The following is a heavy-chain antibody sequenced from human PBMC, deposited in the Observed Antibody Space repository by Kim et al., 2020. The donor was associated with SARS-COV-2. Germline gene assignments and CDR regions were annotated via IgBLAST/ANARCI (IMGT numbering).Heavy chain of an antibody. CDR2: IIPIFGTA. CDR1: GGTFSSYA. J-gene: IGHJ5*02. Sequence: SVKVSCKASGGTFSSYAISWVRQAPGQGLEWMGGIIPIFGTANYAQKFQGRVTITADESTSTAYMELSSLRSEDTAVYYCAREALAAAGTTWFDPWGQGTLVTVSS. D-gene: IGHD6-13*01. V-gene: IGHV1-69*13. CDR3: AREALAAAGTTWFDP.